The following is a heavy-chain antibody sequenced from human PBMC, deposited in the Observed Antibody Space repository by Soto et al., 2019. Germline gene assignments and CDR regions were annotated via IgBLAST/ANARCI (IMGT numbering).Heavy chain of an antibody. CDR3: ARDWATYYYDSSGYHALSY. CDR2: IWYDGSNK. V-gene: IGHV3-33*01. Sequence: PGGSLRLSCAASGFTFSSYGMHWVRQAPGKGLEWVAVIWYDGSNKYYADSVKGRFTISRDNSKNTLYLQMNSLRAEDTAVYYCARDWATYYYDSSGYHALSYWGQGTLVTVSS. D-gene: IGHD3-22*01. J-gene: IGHJ4*02. CDR1: GFTFSSYG.